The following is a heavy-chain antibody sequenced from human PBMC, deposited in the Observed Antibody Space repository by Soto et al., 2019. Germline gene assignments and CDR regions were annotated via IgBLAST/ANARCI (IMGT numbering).Heavy chain of an antibody. CDR2: ISPKSTYR. J-gene: IGHJ4*02. CDR3: ARGGGGGLFEH. CDR1: GFPFSDYY. D-gene: IGHD2-21*01. Sequence: PGGSLRLSYATSGFPFSDYYMSWIRQAPGKGLEWLSHISPKSTYRNYADSVKGRFTISRDNTKSSLFLQMNSLGVEDTAVYYCARGGGGGLFEHWGQGVLVTVSS. V-gene: IGHV3-11*06.